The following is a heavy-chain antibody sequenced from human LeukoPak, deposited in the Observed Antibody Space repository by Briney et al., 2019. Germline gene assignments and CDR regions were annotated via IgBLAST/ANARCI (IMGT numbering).Heavy chain of an antibody. CDR2: INHSGST. V-gene: IGHV4-34*01. Sequence: PSETLSLTCAVYGGSFSGYYWSWIRQPPGKGLEWIGEINHSGSTNYNPSLKSRVTISVDTSKNQFSLKLSSVTAADTAVYYCARGSGRYYGSGSYYGYWGQGTLVTVSS. CDR3: ARGSGRYYGSGSYYGY. D-gene: IGHD3-10*01. J-gene: IGHJ4*02. CDR1: GGSFSGYY.